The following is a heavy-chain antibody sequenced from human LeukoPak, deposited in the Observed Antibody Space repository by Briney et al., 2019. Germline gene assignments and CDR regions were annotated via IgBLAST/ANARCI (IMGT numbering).Heavy chain of an antibody. CDR1: GFAFSDYG. V-gene: IGHV3-30*18. CDR3: AKSTGYSSGWFDY. Sequence: GRSLRLSCAASGFAFSDYGMHWVRQASGKGLEWVAVISYDGSNKYYADSVKGRFTISRDNSKNTGYLQMNSLRGDDTAVYYCAKSTGYSSGWFDYWGQGTLVTVSS. CDR2: ISYDGSNK. D-gene: IGHD6-19*01. J-gene: IGHJ4*02.